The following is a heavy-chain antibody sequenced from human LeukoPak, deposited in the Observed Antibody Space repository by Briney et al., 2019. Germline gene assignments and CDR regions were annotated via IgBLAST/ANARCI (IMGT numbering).Heavy chain of an antibody. D-gene: IGHD5-24*01. CDR2: INPSGGST. CDR1: GYTFTSYY. Sequence: AASVKVSCKASGYTFTSYYMHWVRQAPGQGLEWMGIINPSGGSTSYAQKFQGRVTMTRDTSTSTVYMELSSLRSEDTAVYYCARERDGYATYDAFDIWGQGTMVTVSS. V-gene: IGHV1-46*01. CDR3: ARERDGYATYDAFDI. J-gene: IGHJ3*02.